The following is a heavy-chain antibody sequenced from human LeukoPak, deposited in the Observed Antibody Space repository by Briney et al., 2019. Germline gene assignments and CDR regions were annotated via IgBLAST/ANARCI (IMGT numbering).Heavy chain of an antibody. D-gene: IGHD3-10*01. CDR2: ISGSGGST. CDR3: AKYHITMVRGVNFYYGMDV. V-gene: IGHV3-23*01. CDR1: GFTFSSYA. Sequence: GGSLRLSCAASGFTFSSYAMSCVRQAPGKGLEWVSAISGSGGSTYYADSVKGRFTISRDNSKNTLYPQMNSMRAEDTAVYYCAKYHITMVRGVNFYYGMDVWGKGTTVTVSS. J-gene: IGHJ6*04.